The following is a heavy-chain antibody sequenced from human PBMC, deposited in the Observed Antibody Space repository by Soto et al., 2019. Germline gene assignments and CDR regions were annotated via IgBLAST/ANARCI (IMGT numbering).Heavy chain of an antibody. CDR1: GGTFSSHS. Sequence: ASVKVSCKSSGGTFSSHSINWVRQAPGQGLEWMGGIIPIFGPANFAKKFQGRVTTTADESTTTAYMELSSLTSEDTAVYYCATGSFTSTGGRIGYHYNAMDVWGQGTTVTVSS. CDR3: ATGSFTSTGGRIGYHYNAMDV. J-gene: IGHJ6*02. CDR2: IIPIFGPA. D-gene: IGHD1-1*01. V-gene: IGHV1-69*13.